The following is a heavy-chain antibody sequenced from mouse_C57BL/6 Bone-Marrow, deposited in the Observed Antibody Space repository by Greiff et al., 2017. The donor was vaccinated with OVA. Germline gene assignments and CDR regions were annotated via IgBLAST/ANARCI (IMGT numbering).Heavy chain of an antibody. V-gene: IGHV1-63*01. Sequence: VQRVESGAELVRPGTSVKMSCKASGYTFTNYWIGWAKQRPGHGLEWIGDIYPGGGYTNYNEKFKGKATLTADKSSSTAYMQFSSLTSEDSAIYYCAREGYGSSFDYWGQGTTLTVSS. CDR1: GYTFTNYW. CDR2: IYPGGGYT. J-gene: IGHJ2*01. D-gene: IGHD1-1*01. CDR3: AREGYGSSFDY.